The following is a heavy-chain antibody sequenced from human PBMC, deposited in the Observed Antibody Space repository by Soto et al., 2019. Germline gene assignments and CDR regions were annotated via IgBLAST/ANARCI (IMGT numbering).Heavy chain of an antibody. CDR3: VKPPVITASYYYYDMAV. J-gene: IGHJ6*02. V-gene: IGHV3-23*01. Sequence: GGSQRVRCTAAELNCSTFRMSWFRQAPGKGLEWLSGISGSGISTYYTDSVKGRFTISRDNSKNTVFLQMNSLRDEDTAVYYCVKPPVITASYYYYDMAVWRQGTTVTVS. D-gene: IGHD4-4*01. CDR1: ELNCSTFR. CDR2: ISGSGIST.